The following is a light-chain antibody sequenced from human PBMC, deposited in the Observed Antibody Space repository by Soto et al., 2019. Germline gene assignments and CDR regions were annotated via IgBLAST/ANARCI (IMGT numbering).Light chain of an antibody. J-gene: IGKJ4*01. V-gene: IGKV1-33*01. Sequence: DIQMTQSPSSLSASVGDRVTITCQASQDINSYLNWFQQKPGKAPKLLIFDASNLQTGVPSRFSGSGSGTDFTFTISGLQPEDFATYFCQQYDNLLAPTFGGGTGVDI. CDR3: QQYDNLLAPT. CDR1: QDINSY. CDR2: DAS.